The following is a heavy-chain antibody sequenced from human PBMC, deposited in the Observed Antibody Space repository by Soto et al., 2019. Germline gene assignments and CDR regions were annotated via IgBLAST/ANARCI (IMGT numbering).Heavy chain of an antibody. Sequence: VQLVESGGGVVQPGRSLRLSCAASGFTFSDYAMHWVRQAPGKGLEWVAVVSHDGRNTHYADSVKGRFTISRDSSKNTVYLEMTRLRAADTAVYYCAKGGRQWLVTSAFNYWGQGALVTVSS. V-gene: IGHV3-30*18. CDR3: AKGGRQWLVTSAFNY. CDR2: VSHDGRNT. CDR1: GFTFSDYA. D-gene: IGHD6-19*01. J-gene: IGHJ4*02.